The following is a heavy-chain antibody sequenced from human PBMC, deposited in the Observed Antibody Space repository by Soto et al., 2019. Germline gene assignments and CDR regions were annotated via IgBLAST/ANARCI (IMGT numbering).Heavy chain of an antibody. Sequence: SETLSLTCSVSGDSISNNKWWSWVRQPPGKGLEWIGEMHHSGSIHYNASLKSRATFSVDKSRNQFSLQLTSVSAADTALYFCARSLNYAPDPWGQGTLVTV. CDR1: GDSISNNKW. D-gene: IGHD3-16*01. CDR2: MHHSGSI. J-gene: IGHJ5*02. V-gene: IGHV4-4*02. CDR3: ARSLNYAPDP.